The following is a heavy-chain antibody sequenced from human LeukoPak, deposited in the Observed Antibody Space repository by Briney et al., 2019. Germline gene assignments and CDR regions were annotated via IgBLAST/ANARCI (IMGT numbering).Heavy chain of an antibody. CDR2: ISGSGGST. Sequence: GGSLRLSCAASGFTFSSYAMSWVRQAPGKGLEWVSAISGSGGSTYYADSVKGRFTISRDNSKNTLYLQMNSLRAEDTAVYYCAKDRRIVPAAIPYYFDYCGQGTLVTVSS. J-gene: IGHJ4*02. CDR1: GFTFSSYA. CDR3: AKDRRIVPAAIPYYFDY. V-gene: IGHV3-23*01. D-gene: IGHD2-2*01.